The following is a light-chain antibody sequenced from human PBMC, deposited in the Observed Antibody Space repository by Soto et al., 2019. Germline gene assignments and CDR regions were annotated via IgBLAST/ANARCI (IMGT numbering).Light chain of an antibody. J-gene: IGKJ1*01. Sequence: IVMTQSPATLSVSPAERATLSCRAGQSIDSKLAWYQQRPGQAPRLLIYAASTRATGIPARFSGSGSGTEFTLTISGLQSEDFGVYYCQQYKSWRTFGQGTKVDIK. CDR1: QSIDSK. V-gene: IGKV3-15*01. CDR2: AAS. CDR3: QQYKSWRT.